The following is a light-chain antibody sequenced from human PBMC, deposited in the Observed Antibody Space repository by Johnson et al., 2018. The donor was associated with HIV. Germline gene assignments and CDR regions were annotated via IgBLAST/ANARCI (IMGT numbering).Light chain of an antibody. Sequence: QAVLTQPPSVSAAPGQKVTISCSGSSSNIGNNFISWYQQLPGAAPKLLIYDIDKRPSGITDRFSGSQSGTSATLELRGLPTGDEAYYYCGIWDRGLSAYFFGTATKVTAL. CDR2: DID. V-gene: IGLV1-51*01. J-gene: IGLJ1*01. CDR3: GIWDRGLSAYF. CDR1: SSNIGNNF.